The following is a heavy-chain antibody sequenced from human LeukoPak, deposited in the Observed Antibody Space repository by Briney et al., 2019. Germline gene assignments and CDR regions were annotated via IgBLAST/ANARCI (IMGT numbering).Heavy chain of an antibody. CDR1: GFTFSSYG. Sequence: PGGSLRLSCAASGFTFSSYGMHWVRQAPGKGLEWVAVIWYDGSNKYYADSVKGRFTISRDNSKNTLYLQMNSLRAEDTAVYYCARDRDDYGDSHFDYWGQGTLVTVPS. D-gene: IGHD4-17*01. CDR3: ARDRDDYGDSHFDY. CDR2: IWYDGSNK. J-gene: IGHJ4*02. V-gene: IGHV3-33*01.